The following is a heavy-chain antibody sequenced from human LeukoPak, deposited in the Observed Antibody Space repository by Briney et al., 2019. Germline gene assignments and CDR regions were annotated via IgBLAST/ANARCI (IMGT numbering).Heavy chain of an antibody. D-gene: IGHD3-22*01. CDR3: ARGLNGYYYYDMDV. CDR1: GFTFSSYW. CDR2: IDSDGSST. Sequence: PGGSLRLSCAASGFTFSSYWMHWVRQAPGKGLVWVSRIDSDGSSTSYADSVKGRFTFSRDNAKNTLYLQMNSLRAEDTAVYYCARGLNGYYYYDMDVWGQGTTVTVSS. V-gene: IGHV3-74*01. J-gene: IGHJ6*02.